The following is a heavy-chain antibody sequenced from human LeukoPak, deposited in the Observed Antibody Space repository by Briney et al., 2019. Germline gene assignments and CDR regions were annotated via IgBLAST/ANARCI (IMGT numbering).Heavy chain of an antibody. CDR3: ARMAQDSSGLFEY. V-gene: IGHV2-70*04. J-gene: IGHJ4*02. CDR2: IDWDDDT. D-gene: IGHD3-22*01. Sequence: ASGPALVKPTQTLTLTCTFAGFSLSTSGMRVNWIRQPPGKALEWLARIDWDDDTFYSTSLKTRLTISKDTSKNQVVLTMTNMDPVDTATYYCARMAQDSSGLFEYWGQGTLVTVSS. CDR1: GFSLSTSGMR.